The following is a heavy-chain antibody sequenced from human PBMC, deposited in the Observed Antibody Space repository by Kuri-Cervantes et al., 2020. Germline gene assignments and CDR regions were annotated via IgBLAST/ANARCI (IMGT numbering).Heavy chain of an antibody. Sequence: GGSLRLSCAASGFTFSSYAMHWVRQAPGKGLEWVAVISYDGSNKYYADSVKGRFTISRDNSKNTLYLQMNSLRAEDTAVYYCARDAGYSYGWFFDYWGQGTLVTVSS. V-gene: IGHV3-30-3*01. D-gene: IGHD5-18*01. J-gene: IGHJ4*02. CDR3: ARDAGYSYGWFFDY. CDR1: GFTFSSYA. CDR2: ISYDGSNK.